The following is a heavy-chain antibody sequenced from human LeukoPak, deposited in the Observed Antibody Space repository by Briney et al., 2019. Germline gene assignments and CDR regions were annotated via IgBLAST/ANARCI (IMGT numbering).Heavy chain of an antibody. CDR2: IYYSGST. J-gene: IGHJ5*02. V-gene: IGHV4-59*01. CDR1: GGSISSYY. Sequence: PSETLSLTRTVSGGSISSYYWSWIRQPPGKGLEWIGYIYYSGSTNYNPSLKSRVTISVDTSKNQFSLKLSSVTAADTAVYYCASEKYDYDSSGYSAAWFDPWGQGTLVTVSS. D-gene: IGHD3-22*01. CDR3: ASEKYDYDSSGYSAAWFDP.